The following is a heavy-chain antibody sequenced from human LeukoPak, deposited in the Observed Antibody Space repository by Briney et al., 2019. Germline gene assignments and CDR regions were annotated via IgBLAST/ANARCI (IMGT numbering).Heavy chain of an antibody. J-gene: IGHJ5*02. V-gene: IGHV3-30*18. CDR2: ISYDGSNK. Sequence: GGSLRLSCAASGFTFSTYGMHWVRQAPGKGLEWVAVISYDGSNKYYADSVKGRFTISRDNSKNTLYLQMNSLRAEDTAVYYCAKGYGQRLVNNWFDPWGQGTLVTVSS. CDR3: AKGYGQRLVNNWFDP. CDR1: GFTFSTYG. D-gene: IGHD6-13*01.